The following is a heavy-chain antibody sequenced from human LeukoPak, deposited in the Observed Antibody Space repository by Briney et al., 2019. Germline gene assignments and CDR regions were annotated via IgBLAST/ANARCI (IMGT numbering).Heavy chain of an antibody. D-gene: IGHD3-10*01. J-gene: IGHJ4*02. V-gene: IGHV1-18*01. Sequence: ASVKVSCKASGYTFNIYYIIWVRRAPGQGLEWMGWISAYNGKTNYAQKLQGRVTMTTDTSTTTAYMELRSLRSDDTAVYYCARVKEIFGSGSYLGDYWGQGTLVTVSS. CDR3: ARVKEIFGSGSYLGDY. CDR1: GYTFNIYY. CDR2: ISAYNGKT.